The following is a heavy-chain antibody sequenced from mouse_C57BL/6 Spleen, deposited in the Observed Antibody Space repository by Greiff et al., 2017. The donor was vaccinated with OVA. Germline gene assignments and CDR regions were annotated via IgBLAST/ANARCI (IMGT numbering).Heavy chain of an antibody. D-gene: IGHD2-3*01. CDR2: IDPSDSYT. CDR1: GYTFTSYW. J-gene: IGHJ3*01. Sequence: QVQLKQPGAELVKPGASVKLSCKASGYTFTSYWMQWVKQRPGQGLEWIGEIDPSDSYTNYNHKFKGKATLTVDPSSSTAYMQLSSLTSEDSAVYYCARGEWLLQEAWFAYWGQGTLVTVSA. V-gene: IGHV1-50*01. CDR3: ARGEWLLQEAWFAY.